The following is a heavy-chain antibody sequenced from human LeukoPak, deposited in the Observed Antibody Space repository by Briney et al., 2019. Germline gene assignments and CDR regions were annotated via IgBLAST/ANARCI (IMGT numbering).Heavy chain of an antibody. CDR3: ARGSRNHYDGSGYYYY. CDR1: GFTFDEYA. Sequence: PGGSLRLSCEASGFTFDEYAMHWVRQVPGKGLEWVSGISWDSGSIGYADSVKGRFTVSRDNAKNSLYLQMNSLRAEDTAVYYCARGSRNHYDGSGYYYYWGQGTLVTVSS. J-gene: IGHJ4*02. V-gene: IGHV3-9*01. D-gene: IGHD3-22*01. CDR2: ISWDSGSI.